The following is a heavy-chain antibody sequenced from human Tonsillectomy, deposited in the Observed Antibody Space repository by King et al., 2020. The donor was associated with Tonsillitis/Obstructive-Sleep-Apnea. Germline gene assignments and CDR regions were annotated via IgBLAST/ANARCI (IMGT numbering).Heavy chain of an antibody. CDR2: IYYSGTT. V-gene: IGHV4-59*08. CDR3: SCLNLGCSSGWCGGGFDY. D-gene: IGHD6-19*01. J-gene: IGHJ4*02. CDR1: GGSISYYY. Sequence: VQLQESGPGLVKPSETLSLTCTVSGGSISYYYWSWIRQPPGKGLEWMGYIYYSGTTNYNPSLSSRVTISIDTTKNQFSLKLSSVTAADTAVYYCSCLNLGCSSGWCGGGFDYWGQGTLVTVSS.